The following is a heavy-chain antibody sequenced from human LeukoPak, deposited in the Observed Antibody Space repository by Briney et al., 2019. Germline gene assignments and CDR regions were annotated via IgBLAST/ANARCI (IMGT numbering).Heavy chain of an antibody. Sequence: GGSLRLSCAASGFTFSSYGMHWVRQAPGKGLEWVAVIWDDGSNKYYADSVKGRFTISRDNSKNTLYLQMNSLRAEDTAVYYCARHLQSNGDYCFDHWGQGTLVTVSS. CDR3: ARHLQSNGDYCFDH. CDR1: GFTFSSYG. D-gene: IGHD4-17*01. J-gene: IGHJ4*02. V-gene: IGHV3-33*01. CDR2: IWDDGSNK.